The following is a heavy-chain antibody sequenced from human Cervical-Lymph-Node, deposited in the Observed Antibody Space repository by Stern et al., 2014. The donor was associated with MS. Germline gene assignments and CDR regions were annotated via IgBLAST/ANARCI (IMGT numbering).Heavy chain of an antibody. Sequence: QITLKESGPTLVKPTQTLTLTCTFSGFSLSTCGVGVGRIRQPPGKALEGLALIYWDDDKRYSPSLTSRLTITKDTSKTQMVLTMTNMDPVDTATYYCAHSLSARPDYYYYGMDVWGQGTTVTVSS. CDR3: AHSLSARPDYYYYGMDV. V-gene: IGHV2-5*02. CDR2: IYWDDDK. CDR1: GFSLSTCGVG. D-gene: IGHD6-6*01. J-gene: IGHJ6*02.